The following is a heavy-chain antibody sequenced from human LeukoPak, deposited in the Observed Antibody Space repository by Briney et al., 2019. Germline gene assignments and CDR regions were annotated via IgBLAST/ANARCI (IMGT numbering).Heavy chain of an antibody. Sequence: SETLSLTCTVSGGSISYYYWTWIRQSPGKGLEWIGQIYYTGSTYYNPSLKRRVTISVDTSRNQFSLNLTAVTAADTAVYYCARGGTYNDILSFDPWGQGTLVTVSS. CDR2: IYYTGST. J-gene: IGHJ5*02. V-gene: IGHV4-59*01. CDR3: ARGGTYNDILSFDP. D-gene: IGHD3-9*01. CDR1: GGSISYYY.